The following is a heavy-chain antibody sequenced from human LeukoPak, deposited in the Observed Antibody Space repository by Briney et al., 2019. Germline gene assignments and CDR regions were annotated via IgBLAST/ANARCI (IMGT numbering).Heavy chain of an antibody. D-gene: IGHD6-13*01. Sequence: GGSLRLSCAASGFTFTNYWMSWVRQAPGKGLELVANIKQDRSEKYYVDSVKGRFTISRDNAKNSLYLQMNSLRAEDTAVYYCASDRTVSIAAAGTSWFDPWGQGTLVTVSS. J-gene: IGHJ5*02. CDR1: GFTFTNYW. V-gene: IGHV3-7*01. CDR3: ASDRTVSIAAAGTSWFDP. CDR2: IKQDRSEK.